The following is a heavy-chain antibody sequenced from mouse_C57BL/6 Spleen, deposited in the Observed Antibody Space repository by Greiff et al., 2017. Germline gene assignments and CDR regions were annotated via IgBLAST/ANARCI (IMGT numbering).Heavy chain of an antibody. CDR3: ARITTVVGGNYFDY. J-gene: IGHJ2*01. Sequence: QVQLQQSGPELVKPGASVTISCKASGYAFSSSWMNWVKQRPGKGLEWIGRIYPGDGDTNYNGKFKGKATLTADKSSSTAYMQLSSLTSEDSAVYFCARITTVVGGNYFDYWGQGTTLTVSS. CDR1: GYAFSSSW. CDR2: IYPGDGDT. V-gene: IGHV1-82*01. D-gene: IGHD1-1*01.